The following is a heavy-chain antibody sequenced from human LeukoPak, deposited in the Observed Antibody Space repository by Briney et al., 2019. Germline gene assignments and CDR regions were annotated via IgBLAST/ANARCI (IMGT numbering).Heavy chain of an antibody. CDR2: ITSDGGGT. V-gene: IGHV3-64*01. CDR1: GFMLSHSS. CDR3: ARDTATGITSSWYYDC. J-gene: IGHJ4*02. Sequence: PGGSLSLSCAASGFMLSHSSIHWVRQPPGKGLEYVSAITSDGGGTFYANSVKGRFTISRDNSKDTLSLHMSSLTTEDTAVYYCARDTATGITSSWYYDCWGQGTLVSVSS. D-gene: IGHD6-13*01.